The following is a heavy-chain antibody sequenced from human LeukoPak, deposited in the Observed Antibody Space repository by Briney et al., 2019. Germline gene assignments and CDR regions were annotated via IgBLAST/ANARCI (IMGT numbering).Heavy chain of an antibody. CDR2: IYPDDSDT. Sequence: GESLKISCKSSGYRFTNYWIGWVRPMPGKGLEWMGFIYPDDSDTIYSPSFQGQVTISADKSINTAYLQWSSLKASDTAMYYCARRGNSNWYFDYWGQGALVTVSS. V-gene: IGHV5-51*01. CDR3: ARRGNSNWYFDY. D-gene: IGHD6-13*01. J-gene: IGHJ4*02. CDR1: GYRFTNYW.